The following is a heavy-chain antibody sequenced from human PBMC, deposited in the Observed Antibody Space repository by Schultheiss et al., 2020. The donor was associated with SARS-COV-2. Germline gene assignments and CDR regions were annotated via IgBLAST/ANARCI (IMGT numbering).Heavy chain of an antibody. V-gene: IGHV3-23*01. D-gene: IGHD3-3*01. CDR2: ISGSGGST. J-gene: IGHJ6*03. CDR1: GFTFSSYW. Sequence: GGSLRLSCAASGFTFSSYWMSWVRQAPGKGLEWVSAISGSGGSTYYADSVKGRFTISRDNSKNTLYLQMNSLRAEDTAVYYCAKDVRITIFGVVRRAHYYMDVWGKGTTVTVSS. CDR3: AKDVRITIFGVVRRAHYYMDV.